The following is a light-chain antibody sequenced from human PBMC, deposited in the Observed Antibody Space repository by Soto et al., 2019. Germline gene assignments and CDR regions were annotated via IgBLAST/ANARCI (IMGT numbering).Light chain of an antibody. Sequence: DIQMTQSPSTLSASVGARVTITCRASQSISSWLAWYQQKPGKAPTLLIYKASSLESGVPSRFSGGGSGTEFTLTISSLQPDDFATYYCQQYNSYSGTFGQGTKVES. CDR3: QQYNSYSGT. J-gene: IGKJ1*01. CDR1: QSISSW. CDR2: KAS. V-gene: IGKV1-5*03.